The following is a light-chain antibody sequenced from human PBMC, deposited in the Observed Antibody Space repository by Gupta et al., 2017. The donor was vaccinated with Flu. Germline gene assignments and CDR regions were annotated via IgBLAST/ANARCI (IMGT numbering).Light chain of an antibody. CDR1: SSNIGSHS. J-gene: IGLJ3*02. CDR2: ENN. Sequence: QSVLTQPPSASGTPGQRVTISCSGSSSNIGSHSVTWYQHLPGTAPKLLIYENNQRPSGVPDRFSGSKSGTSASLAISGLQSEDEADYYCAAWDDSLQGLFGGGTKLTVL. CDR3: AAWDDSLQGL. V-gene: IGLV1-44*01.